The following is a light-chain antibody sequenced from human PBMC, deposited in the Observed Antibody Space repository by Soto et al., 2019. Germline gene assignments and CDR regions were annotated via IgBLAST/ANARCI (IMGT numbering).Light chain of an antibody. Sequence: EIVLTQSPATLSLSPGERATLSCRASQSVSTYLAWYQQKPGQAPRLLIYDASNRATRPPARFSGSGSGTDFTLTISSLESEDFAVYYCQQRSNWPRTFGQGTKLEIK. J-gene: IGKJ2*01. CDR3: QQRSNWPRT. V-gene: IGKV3-11*01. CDR2: DAS. CDR1: QSVSTY.